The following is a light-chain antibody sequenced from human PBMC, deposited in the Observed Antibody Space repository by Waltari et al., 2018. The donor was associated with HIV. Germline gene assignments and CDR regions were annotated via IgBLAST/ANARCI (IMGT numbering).Light chain of an antibody. CDR2: AVT. V-gene: IGLV2-11*01. CDR1: SSDIGGYNY. Sequence: QSALTQPRSVSGSPGQSVTISCTGTSSDIGGYNYVSWYQQHPGRAPKLLIYAVTKRPSGVPARFSGSKSDSSAALTISGLQADDEAEYYCSAYAGNYNLVFGGGTTLTVL. CDR3: SAYAGNYNLV. J-gene: IGLJ3*02.